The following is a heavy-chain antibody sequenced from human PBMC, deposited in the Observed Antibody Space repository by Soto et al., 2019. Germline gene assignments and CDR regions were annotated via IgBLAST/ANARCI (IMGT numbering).Heavy chain of an antibody. CDR2: ISGSGGST. CDR1: GFTFSSYA. D-gene: IGHD6-19*01. V-gene: IGHV3-23*01. CDR3: AKDRVAVAWGYGMDV. Sequence: EVQLLESGGGLVQPGGSLRLSCAASGFTFSSYAMSWVRQAPGKGLEWVSAISGSGGSTYYADSVKGRFTISRDNSKNTLYLPRNSLRAEDTAVYYCAKDRVAVAWGYGMDVWGQGTTVTVSS. J-gene: IGHJ6*02.